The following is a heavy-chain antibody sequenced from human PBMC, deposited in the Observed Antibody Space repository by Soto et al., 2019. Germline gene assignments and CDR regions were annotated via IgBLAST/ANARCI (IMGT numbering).Heavy chain of an antibody. CDR3: ARDHLVATIVFEY. V-gene: IGHV3-7*01. CDR2: INQDGSEK. D-gene: IGHD5-12*01. Sequence: PGGSIRLSCGAAGFKCGGYGMSWVRQDPGKGLEWVANINQDGSEKYYVDSVKGRFTISRDNAKNSVYLQMNSLRAEDTAVYYCARDHLVATIVFEYWGQGTLVTVSS. J-gene: IGHJ4*02. CDR1: GFKCGGYG.